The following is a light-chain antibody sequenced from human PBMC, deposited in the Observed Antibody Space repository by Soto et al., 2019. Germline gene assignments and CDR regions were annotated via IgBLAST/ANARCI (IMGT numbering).Light chain of an antibody. CDR2: DTS. V-gene: IGLV7-46*01. Sequence: QAVVTQEPSLTVSPGGTVTLTCGSSTGVVTSGHYPYWFQQKPGQAPKTLIYDTSNKHSWTPARFSGSLLGGKAALTLSGAQPEDEADYYCLLSDNSAVVFGGGTKVTVL. CDR1: TGVVTSGHY. CDR3: LLSDNSAVV. J-gene: IGLJ2*01.